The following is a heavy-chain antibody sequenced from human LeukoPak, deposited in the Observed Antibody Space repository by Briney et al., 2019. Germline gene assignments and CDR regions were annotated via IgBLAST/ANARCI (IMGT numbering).Heavy chain of an antibody. CDR3: AKDLTYYYDSSGYYQELPLDY. Sequence: GGSLRLSCAASGFTFSNYAMSWVRQAPGKGLEWVSLISSSGGSTYYADSVKGRFTISRDNSKNTLYLQMSSLRVEDTAVYYCAKDLTYYYDSSGYYQELPLDYWGQGTLVTVSS. CDR1: GFTFSNYA. CDR2: ISSSGGST. J-gene: IGHJ4*02. V-gene: IGHV3-23*01. D-gene: IGHD3-22*01.